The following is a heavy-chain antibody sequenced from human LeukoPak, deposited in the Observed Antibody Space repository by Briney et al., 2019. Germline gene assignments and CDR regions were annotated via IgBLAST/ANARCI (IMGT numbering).Heavy chain of an antibody. J-gene: IGHJ4*02. CDR2: ISWNSGSI. V-gene: IGHV3-9*01. D-gene: IGHD6-13*01. CDR3: AKDKGIAAAGLLDY. Sequence: GGSLRLSCAASGFTFDDYAMHWVRQAPGKGLEWVSGISWNSGSIGYADSVKGRFTISRDNAKNSLYLQMNSLRAEDTALYYCAKDKGIAAAGLLDYWGQGTLVTVSS. CDR1: GFTFDDYA.